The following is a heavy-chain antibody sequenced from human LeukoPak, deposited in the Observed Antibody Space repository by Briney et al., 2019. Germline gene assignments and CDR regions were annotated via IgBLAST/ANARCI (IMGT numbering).Heavy chain of an antibody. Sequence: ASGTVSFTSSGYTFTVFYMDWVRQAPGKGQEWMGGFDAEDDETIYTQKFPGTVTLTEDTSTDTAYMELSSLRSEDTAVYYCATDFSLWFGEARGYWGQGTLVTVSS. CDR3: ATDFSLWFGEARGY. V-gene: IGHV1-24*01. D-gene: IGHD3-10*01. J-gene: IGHJ4*02. CDR1: GYTFTVFY. CDR2: FDAEDDET.